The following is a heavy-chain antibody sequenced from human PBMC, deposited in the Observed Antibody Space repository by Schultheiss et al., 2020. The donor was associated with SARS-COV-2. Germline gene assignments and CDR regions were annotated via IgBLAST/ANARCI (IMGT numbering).Heavy chain of an antibody. D-gene: IGHD3-22*01. Sequence: GGSLRLSCAASGFTFSNAWMNWVRQAPGKGLEWVAVISYDGSNKYYADSVKGRFTISRDNAKNSLYLQMNSLRAEDTAVYYCARDEYYYDSSGYGPYWYFDLWGRGTLVTVSS. CDR3: ARDEYYYDSSGYGPYWYFDL. CDR2: ISYDGSNK. J-gene: IGHJ2*01. CDR1: GFTFSNAW. V-gene: IGHV3-30-3*01.